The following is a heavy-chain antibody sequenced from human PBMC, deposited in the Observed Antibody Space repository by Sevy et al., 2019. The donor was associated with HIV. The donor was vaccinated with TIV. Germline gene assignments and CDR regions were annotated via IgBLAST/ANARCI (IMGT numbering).Heavy chain of an antibody. Sequence: LSLTCTVSGGSITSLYWNWIRQPPGKGLEWIANIYYNGHINYNPSLKSRVTLSLDTSKNQFSLRLSSVTAADTAMYYCADENAWGRGYSWGQGTLVTVSS. CDR2: IYYNGHI. D-gene: IGHD1-26*01. CDR3: ADENAWGRGYS. CDR1: GGSITSLY. V-gene: IGHV4-59*08. J-gene: IGHJ4*02.